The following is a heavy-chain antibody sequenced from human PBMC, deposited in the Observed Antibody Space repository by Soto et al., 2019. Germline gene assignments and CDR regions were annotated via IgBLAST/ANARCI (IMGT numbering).Heavy chain of an antibody. CDR1: GGSISSSCYC. Sequence: PSQTRSLTWPVSGGSISSSCYCWCWIRQHPGKGLEWIGCIYYSGSTYYNPSLKSRVTISVDTSKNQFSLKLSSVTAADTAVYYCAAYYSDTYWGQGTLVTVSS. D-gene: IGHD3-22*01. CDR3: AAYYSDTY. J-gene: IGHJ4*02. CDR2: IYYSGST. V-gene: IGHV4-31*02.